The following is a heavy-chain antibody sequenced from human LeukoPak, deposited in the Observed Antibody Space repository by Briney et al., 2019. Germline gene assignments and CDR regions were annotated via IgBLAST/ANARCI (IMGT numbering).Heavy chain of an antibody. V-gene: IGHV3-11*01. J-gene: IGHJ4*02. CDR3: AKEQGYSSSWPDY. CDR1: GFTFTDYY. Sequence: PGGSLRLSCAASGFTFTDYYMSWIRQAPGKGLEWVSYISSSGTVIYYADSVKGRFTISRDNSKNTLYLQMNSLRAEDTAVYYCAKEQGYSSSWPDYWGQGTLVTVSS. CDR2: ISSSGTVI. D-gene: IGHD6-13*01.